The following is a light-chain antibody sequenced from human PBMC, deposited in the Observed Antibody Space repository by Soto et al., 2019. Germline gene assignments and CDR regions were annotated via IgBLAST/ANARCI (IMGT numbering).Light chain of an antibody. CDR3: QQLSSYPST. CDR2: KAS. Sequence: DIQMTQSPSTLSTSVGDRVTITCRASQSISSWLAWYQQKPGKAPKLLINKASSLERGVPSRFSGSGSGTEFPLTISSLQPDDVATYYCQQLSSYPSTVGGGTKVDIK. V-gene: IGKV1-5*03. CDR1: QSISSW. J-gene: IGKJ4*01.